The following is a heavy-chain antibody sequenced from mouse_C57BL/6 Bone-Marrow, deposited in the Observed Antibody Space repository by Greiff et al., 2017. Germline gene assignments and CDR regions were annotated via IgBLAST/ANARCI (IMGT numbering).Heavy chain of an antibody. J-gene: IGHJ4*01. CDR2: INPGSGGT. D-gene: IGHD2-4*01. Sequence: VQLQQSGAELVRPGTSVKVSCKASGYAFTNYLIEWVKQRPGQGLEWIGVINPGSGGTNYNEKFKGKETLTSDKSSSTAYMQLRSLTSEDSAVYFCARTLYYDLDYYAMDYWGQGTSVTVSS. CDR1: GYAFTNYL. CDR3: ARTLYYDLDYYAMDY. V-gene: IGHV1-54*01.